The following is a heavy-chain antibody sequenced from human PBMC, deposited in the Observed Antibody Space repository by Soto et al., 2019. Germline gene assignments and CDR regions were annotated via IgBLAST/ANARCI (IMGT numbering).Heavy chain of an antibody. D-gene: IGHD6-13*01. CDR3: ARERGPDGGYSSSWAASYYYGIDV. V-gene: IGHV3-21*01. CDR1: GFTFSSYS. J-gene: IGHJ6*02. CDR2: ISSSSGYI. Sequence: GGSLRLSCAASGFTFSSYSMNWVRQAPGKGLEWVSSISSSSGYIYYADSVKGRFTSSRDNAKNSLYLQMNSLRAEDTAVYYCARERGPDGGYSSSWAASYYYGIDVWGQGTTVTVSS.